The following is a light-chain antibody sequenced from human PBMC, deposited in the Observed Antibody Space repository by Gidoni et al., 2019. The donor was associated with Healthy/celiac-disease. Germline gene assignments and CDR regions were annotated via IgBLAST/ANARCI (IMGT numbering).Light chain of an antibody. Sequence: QSALTQPPSVSGSPGQSVTISCTGTSSDVGGYDYVSWCQQHPGKAPKLIIYDVTKRPSGVPGRFSGSKSGNTASLTISGLQTEDEADYYCCSYAGSYTYVVFGGGTKLTVL. J-gene: IGLJ2*01. V-gene: IGLV2-11*01. CDR3: CSYAGSYTYVV. CDR1: SSDVGGYDY. CDR2: DVT.